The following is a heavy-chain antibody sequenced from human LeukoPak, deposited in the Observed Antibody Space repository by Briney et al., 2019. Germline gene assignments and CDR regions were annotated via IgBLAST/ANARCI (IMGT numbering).Heavy chain of an antibody. CDR2: TDTNGWKT. V-gene: IGHV3-23*01. D-gene: IGHD1-1*01. CDR1: GFIFSENA. CDR3: ARENEGDYIDY. Sequence: GSLRLSCVASGFIFSENAMNWVRQAPGKGLEWISHTDTNGWKTYYADSVKGRFTISRDNSKNTLYLQMNSLRAEDTAVYYCARENEGDYIDYWGQGTLVTVSS. J-gene: IGHJ4*02.